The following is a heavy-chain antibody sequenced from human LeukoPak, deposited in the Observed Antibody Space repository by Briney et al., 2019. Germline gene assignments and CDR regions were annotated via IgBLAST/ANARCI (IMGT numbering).Heavy chain of an antibody. CDR2: MNPNSGNT. CDR3: ARGRIVVGNFDH. J-gene: IGHJ4*02. D-gene: IGHD2-21*01. Sequence: ASVKVSCKASGYTFTSYDINWVRQAPGQGREWMGWMNPNSGNTGYAQKFQGRVTTTRNTSISTAYMELSSLRSEDTAVYYCARGRIVVGNFDHWGQGTLVTVSS. V-gene: IGHV1-8*03. CDR1: GYTFTSYD.